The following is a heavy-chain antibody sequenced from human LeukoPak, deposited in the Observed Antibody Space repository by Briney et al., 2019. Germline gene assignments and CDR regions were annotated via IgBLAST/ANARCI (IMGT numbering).Heavy chain of an antibody. CDR2: ISAYNGNT. Sequence: ASVKVSCKASGGTFSSYAISWVRQAPGQGLEWMGWISAYNGNTNYAQKLQGRVTMTTDTSTSTAYMELRSLRSDDTAVYYCARDLDSGSYFGLDAFDIWGQGTMVTVSS. D-gene: IGHD1-26*01. CDR1: GGTFSSYA. CDR3: ARDLDSGSYFGLDAFDI. J-gene: IGHJ3*02. V-gene: IGHV1-18*01.